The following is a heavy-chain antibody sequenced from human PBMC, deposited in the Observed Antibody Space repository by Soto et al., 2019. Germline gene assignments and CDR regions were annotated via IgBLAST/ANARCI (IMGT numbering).Heavy chain of an antibody. Sequence: EVQLLESGGGLVQPGGSLRLSCAASGFTFSSYAMSWVRQAPGKGLEWVSAISGSGGSTYYADSVKGRFTISRDNSKNTLYLQMNSLRAEDTAVYYCAKSPRPCSGGSCYPGCIIDYWGQGTLVTVSS. CDR1: GFTFSSYA. V-gene: IGHV3-23*01. CDR2: ISGSGGST. CDR3: AKSPRPCSGGSCYPGCIIDY. J-gene: IGHJ4*02. D-gene: IGHD2-15*01.